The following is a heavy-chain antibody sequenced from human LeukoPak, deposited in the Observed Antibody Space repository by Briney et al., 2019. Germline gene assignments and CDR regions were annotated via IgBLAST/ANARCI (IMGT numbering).Heavy chain of an antibody. Sequence: GRSLRLSCAASGFTFSTSGMHWVRQAPCNGLEWVAVIWYDGSNKHYAESVKGRFSISRDNSKSTLYLQMNSLRAEDTAVYYCARARGVSTGYRPIDYWGQGTLVTVSS. V-gene: IGHV3-33*01. D-gene: IGHD3-22*01. CDR3: ARARGVSTGYRPIDY. CDR2: IWYDGSNK. CDR1: GFTFSTSG. J-gene: IGHJ4*02.